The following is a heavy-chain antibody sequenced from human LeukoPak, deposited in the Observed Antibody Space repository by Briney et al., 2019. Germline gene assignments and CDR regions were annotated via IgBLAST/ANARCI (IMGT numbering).Heavy chain of an antibody. V-gene: IGHV3-53*01. CDR1: GFTFSSYA. CDR2: IYSGGST. J-gene: IGHJ6*02. D-gene: IGHD6-13*01. CDR3: AAAPPYSSSWYYYYGMDV. Sequence: PGGSLRLSCAASGFTFSSYAMSWVRQAPGKGLEWVSVIYSGGSTYYADSVKGRFTISRDNSKNTLYLQMNSLRAEDTAVYYCAAAPPYSSSWYYYYGMDVWGQGTTVTVSS.